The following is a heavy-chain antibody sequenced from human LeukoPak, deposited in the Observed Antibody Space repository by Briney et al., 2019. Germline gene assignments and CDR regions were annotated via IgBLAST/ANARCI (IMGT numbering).Heavy chain of an antibody. CDR3: ASGVLGGASWGYFDF. CDR2: IYPGDSDT. J-gene: IGHJ4*02. CDR1: GYSFTSYW. V-gene: IGHV5-51*07. Sequence: GESLKISCKGSGYSFTSYWIAWVHQMPGKGLEWMGVIYPGDSDTRYSPSFQGQVSISADKSISTAYLQWSSLKASDTAMYYCASGVLGGASWGYFDFWGQGTLVTVSS. D-gene: IGHD3-16*01.